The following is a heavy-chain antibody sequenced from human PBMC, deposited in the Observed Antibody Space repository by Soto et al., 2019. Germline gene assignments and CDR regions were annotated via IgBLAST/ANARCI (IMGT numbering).Heavy chain of an antibody. CDR2: INHSGST. Sequence: PSETLSLTCAVSSFSISSGYYWGWVRQPPGKGLEWIGEINHSGSTNYNPSLKSRVTISVDTSKNQFSLKLSSVTAADTAVYYCALGGYYDSSGYVFRRYYYYGMDVWGQGTTVTVSS. D-gene: IGHD3-22*01. J-gene: IGHJ6*02. CDR1: SFSISSGYY. CDR3: ALGGYYDSSGYVFRRYYYYGMDV. V-gene: IGHV4-38-2*01.